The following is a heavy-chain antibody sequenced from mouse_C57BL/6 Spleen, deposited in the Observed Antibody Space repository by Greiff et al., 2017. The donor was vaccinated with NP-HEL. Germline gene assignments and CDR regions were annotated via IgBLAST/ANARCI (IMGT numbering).Heavy chain of an antibody. Sequence: VKLVESGPGLVQPSQRLSITCTVSGFSLTSYGVHWVRQSPGKGLEWLGVIWRGGSTDYNAAFMSRLSITKDNSKSQVFFKMNSLQADDTAIYYCAKHWDDAMDYWGQGTSVTVSS. D-gene: IGHD4-1*01. J-gene: IGHJ4*01. V-gene: IGHV2-5*01. CDR3: AKHWDDAMDY. CDR1: GFSLTSYG. CDR2: IWRGGST.